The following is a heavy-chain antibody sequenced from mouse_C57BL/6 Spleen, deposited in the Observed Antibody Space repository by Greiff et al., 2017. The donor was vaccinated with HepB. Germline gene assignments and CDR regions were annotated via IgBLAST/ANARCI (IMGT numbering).Heavy chain of an antibody. CDR3: ASGNYGSSSAWFAY. Sequence: EVKVVESGGGLVKPGGSLKLSCAASGFTFSSYAMSWVRQTPEKRLEWVATISDGGSYTYYPDNVKGRFTISRDNAKNNLYLQMSHLKSEDTAMYYCASGNYGSSSAWFAYWGQGTLVTVSA. V-gene: IGHV5-4*03. CDR1: GFTFSSYA. D-gene: IGHD1-1*01. J-gene: IGHJ3*01. CDR2: ISDGGSYT.